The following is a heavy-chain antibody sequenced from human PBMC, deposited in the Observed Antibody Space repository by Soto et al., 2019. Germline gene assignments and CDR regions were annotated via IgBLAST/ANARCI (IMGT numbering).Heavy chain of an antibody. CDR3: ARHRFVDPAMAPLAGTPPRGDSAMDV. CDR1: GYSFTSYW. V-gene: IGHV5-51*01. Sequence: PGESLKISCTGSGYSFTSYWIGWVRQMPLKVLAWIGGNYPGDSDTRYSPSFQGHVTISADKSISTAYLQWSSLKASDTAMYYCARHRFVDPAMAPLAGTPPRGDSAMDVWGQGTTVTVSS. J-gene: IGHJ6*02. D-gene: IGHD5-18*01. CDR2: NYPGDSDT.